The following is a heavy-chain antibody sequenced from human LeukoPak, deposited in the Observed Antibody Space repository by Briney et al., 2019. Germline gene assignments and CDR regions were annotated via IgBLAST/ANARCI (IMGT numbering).Heavy chain of an antibody. Sequence: SGGSLRLSCAASGFTFSSYDMHWVRQATGKGLEWVSAIDTAGNTYYPGSVKGRFTISRENAKNSLYLQMNSLRAGDTAVYYCTLSYGRGFNYYYGMDVWGQGTTVTVSS. CDR2: IDTAGNT. J-gene: IGHJ6*02. V-gene: IGHV3-13*01. CDR3: TLSYGRGFNYYYGMDV. D-gene: IGHD5-18*01. CDR1: GFTFSSYD.